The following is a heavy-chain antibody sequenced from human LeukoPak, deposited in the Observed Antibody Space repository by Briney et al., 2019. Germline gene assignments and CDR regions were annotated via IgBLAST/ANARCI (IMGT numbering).Heavy chain of an antibody. CDR3: ARLRGYTSGNPAY. J-gene: IGHJ4*02. V-gene: IGHV4-39*01. Sequence: PSETLSLTCIVSGASISSSSYYWGWIRQPPGKGLEWIGSIYYNGDTYYNSSLKSRFTISVDTSKNQFTLKLSSVTAADTALYYYARLRGYTSGNPAYWGQGSLVTVSS. CDR2: IYYNGDT. D-gene: IGHD5-18*01. CDR1: GASISSSSYY.